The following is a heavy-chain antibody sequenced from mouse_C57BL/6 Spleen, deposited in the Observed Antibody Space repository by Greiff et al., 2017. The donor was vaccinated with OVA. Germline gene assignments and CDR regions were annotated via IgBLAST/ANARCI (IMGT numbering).Heavy chain of an antibody. J-gene: IGHJ2*01. CDR3: ARAGGYYYFDY. Sequence: VQLVESEGGLVQPGSSMKLSCTASGFTFSDYYMAWVRQVPEKGLEWVANINYDGSSTYYLDSLKSRFIISRDNAKNILYLQMSSLKSEDTATYYCARAGGYYYFDYWGQGTTLTVSS. CDR1: GFTFSDYY. V-gene: IGHV5-16*01. D-gene: IGHD2-3*01. CDR2: INYDGSST.